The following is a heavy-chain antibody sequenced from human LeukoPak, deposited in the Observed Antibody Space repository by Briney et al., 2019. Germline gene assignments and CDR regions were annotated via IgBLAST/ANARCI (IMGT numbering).Heavy chain of an antibody. V-gene: IGHV5-51*01. D-gene: IGHD3-22*01. Sequence: GESLKISCKGSGYSFTSHWIGWVRQMPGKGLEWMGIIYPVDSDAKYSPSFQGQVTVSVDKSISTAYLQWSSLKASDTAMYYCARLLYYDTAPGVDRSTVYYFDYWGQGTLVTVSS. CDR3: ARLLYYDTAPGVDRSTVYYFDY. CDR2: IYPVDSDA. J-gene: IGHJ4*02. CDR1: GYSFTSHW.